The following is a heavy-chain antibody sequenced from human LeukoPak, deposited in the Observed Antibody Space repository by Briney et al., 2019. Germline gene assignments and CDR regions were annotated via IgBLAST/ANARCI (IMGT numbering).Heavy chain of an antibody. CDR3: ARGYDFWSFDY. V-gene: IGHV4-59*01. J-gene: IGHJ4*02. D-gene: IGHD3-3*01. CDR1: GGSISSYY. Sequence: SETLSLTCTVSGGSISSYYWSWIRQPPGKGLEWIGYIYYSGSTNYNPPLKSRVTISVDTSKNQFSLKLSSVTAADTAVYYCARGYDFWSFDYWGQGTLVTVSS. CDR2: IYYSGST.